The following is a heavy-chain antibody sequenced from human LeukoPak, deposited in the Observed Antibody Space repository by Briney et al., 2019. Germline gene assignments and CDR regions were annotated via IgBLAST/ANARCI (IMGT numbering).Heavy chain of an antibody. CDR2: ISGTGATT. D-gene: IGHD5-12*01. J-gene: IGHJ4*02. CDR1: GFTFSSYA. Sequence: GGSLRLSCAASGFTFSSYAMTWVRQAPGKGLEWVSAISGTGATTYYPDSVKGRFTISRDNSKNTLYLQMNSLRADDTAVYYCAKGFRNNGYGYFDYWGQGTLVAVSS. CDR3: AKGFRNNGYGYFDY. V-gene: IGHV3-23*01.